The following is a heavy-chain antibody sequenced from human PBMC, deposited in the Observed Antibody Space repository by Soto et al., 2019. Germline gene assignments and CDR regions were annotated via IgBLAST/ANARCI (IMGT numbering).Heavy chain of an antibody. V-gene: IGHV3-21*01. D-gene: IGHD3-16*02. J-gene: IGHJ5*02. Sequence: EVQLVESGGGLVKPGGSLRLSCAASGFTFSSYSMNWVRQAPGKGLEWVSSISSSSSYIYYADSVKGRFTISRDNAKNSLYLQMNSPRAEDTAVYYCARGGMITYGGVIADGGSWGQGTLVTVSS. CDR3: ARGGMITYGGVIADGGS. CDR1: GFTFSSYS. CDR2: ISSSSSYI.